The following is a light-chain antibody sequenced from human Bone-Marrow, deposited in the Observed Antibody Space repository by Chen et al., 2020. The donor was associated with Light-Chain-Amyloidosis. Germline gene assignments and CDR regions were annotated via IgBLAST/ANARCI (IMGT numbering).Light chain of an antibody. CDR3: AAWHDNTWV. J-gene: IGLJ3*02. CDR2: RND. Sequence: QSVLTQPPSSSGPPGPRVTIPCSGSNSNIESNYVSWYHHLPATAPKLIIYRNDQRPSGVPDRFSGSKSGTSASLAISGLRSEDEADYYCAAWHDNTWVFGGGTKLTVL. V-gene: IGLV1-47*01. CDR1: NSNIESNY.